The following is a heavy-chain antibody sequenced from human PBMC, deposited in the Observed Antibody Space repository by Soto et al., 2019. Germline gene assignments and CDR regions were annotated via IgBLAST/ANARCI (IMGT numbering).Heavy chain of an antibody. D-gene: IGHD1-26*01. CDR3: ARGEASEGLDY. J-gene: IGHJ4*02. CDR1: GGSFSGYY. CDR2: INHSGST. Sequence: SETLSLTCAVYGGSFSGYYWSWIRQPPGKGLEWIGEINHSGSTNYNPSLKSRVTISVDTSKNQFSLKLSSVTAADTAVYYCARGEASEGLDYWGQGTLVTVSS. V-gene: IGHV4-34*01.